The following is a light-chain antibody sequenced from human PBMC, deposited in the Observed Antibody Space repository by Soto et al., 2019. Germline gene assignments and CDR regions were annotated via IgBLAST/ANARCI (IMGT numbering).Light chain of an antibody. V-gene: IGKV3-11*01. CDR2: DAS. Sequence: EIVLTQSPATLSLSPGERATLSCRASQSVTTYLAWYQQKPGQAPRPLIYDASNRATGIPARFSGSGSGTDFTLTIGSLEPEDFAVYYCQQRSNWPPSITFGQGTRLEIK. CDR1: QSVTTY. J-gene: IGKJ5*01. CDR3: QQRSNWPPSIT.